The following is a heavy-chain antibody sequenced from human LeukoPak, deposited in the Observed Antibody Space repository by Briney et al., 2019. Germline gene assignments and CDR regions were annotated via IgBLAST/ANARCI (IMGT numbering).Heavy chain of an antibody. CDR1: GFTFSSYS. V-gene: IGHV3-21*01. CDR2: ISSSSSYI. D-gene: IGHD4-11*01. J-gene: IGHJ4*02. Sequence: PGGSLRLSCAASGFTFSSYSMNWARQAPGKGLGWVSSISSSSSYIYYADSVKGRFTISRDNAKNSLYLQMNSLRAEDTAVYYCATGTTVTTNDYWGQGTLVTVSS. CDR3: ATGTTVTTNDY.